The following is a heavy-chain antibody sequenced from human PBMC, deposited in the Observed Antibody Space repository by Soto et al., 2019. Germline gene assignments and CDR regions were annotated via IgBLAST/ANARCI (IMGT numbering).Heavy chain of an antibody. CDR3: ASPTMTSTSFYYGMDV. CDR2: INPTDSET. V-gene: IGHV5-10-1*01. Sequence: PGESLKISCKTSGHRFTTYWISWVRQMPGKGLEYMGKINPTDSETNYSPSFEGHVTFSVDRSTSTAYVRWNSLKASDTAMYYCASPTMTSTSFYYGMDVWGQGTTVTVSS. CDR1: GHRFTTYW. D-gene: IGHD4-17*01. J-gene: IGHJ6*02.